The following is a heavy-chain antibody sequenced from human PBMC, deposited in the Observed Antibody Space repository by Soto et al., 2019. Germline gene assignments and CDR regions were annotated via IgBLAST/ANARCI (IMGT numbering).Heavy chain of an antibody. D-gene: IGHD4-17*01. CDR2: ISYDGSNT. V-gene: IGHV3-30-3*01. CDR3: ARRPVTYYFNY. CDR1: GFTFSNYA. Sequence: GGSLGLSCAASGFTFSNYAMQWVRQAPGKGLEWVAVISYDGSNTYYADSVKGRFTISRDNSKNTLSLRMDSLRADDTAVYFCARRPVTYYFNYWGQGTLVTVS. J-gene: IGHJ4*02.